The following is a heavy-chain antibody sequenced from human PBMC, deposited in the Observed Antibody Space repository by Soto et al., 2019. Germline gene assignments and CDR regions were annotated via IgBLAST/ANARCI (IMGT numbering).Heavy chain of an antibody. CDR2: ISAYNGNT. V-gene: IGHV1-18*01. CDR1: GYTFTSYG. J-gene: IGHJ5*02. Sequence: ASVKVSCKASGYTFTSYGISWVRQAPGQGLEWMGWISAYNGNTNYAQKPQGRVTMTTDTSTSTAYMELRSLRSDDTAVYYCAREGYYDSSGYFNWFDPWGQGTLVTVSS. CDR3: AREGYYDSSGYFNWFDP. D-gene: IGHD3-22*01.